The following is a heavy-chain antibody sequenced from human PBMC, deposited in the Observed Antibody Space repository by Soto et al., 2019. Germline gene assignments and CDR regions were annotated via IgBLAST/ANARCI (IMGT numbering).Heavy chain of an antibody. Sequence: GASVKVSCKASGYTLTSSGISWVRQAPGQGLEWMGWISAYNGNTNYAQKLQGRVTMTTDTSTSTAYMELRSLRSDDTAVYYCAKERQGNWSDPWGQGTLVTVSS. V-gene: IGHV1-18*04. CDR2: ISAYNGNT. CDR3: AKERQGNWSDP. CDR1: GYTLTSSG. J-gene: IGHJ5*02.